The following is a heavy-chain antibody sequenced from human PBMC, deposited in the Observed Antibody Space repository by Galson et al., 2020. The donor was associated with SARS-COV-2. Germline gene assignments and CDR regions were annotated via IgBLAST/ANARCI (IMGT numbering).Heavy chain of an antibody. J-gene: IGHJ4*02. CDR1: GDSISSGDYY. Sequence: SETLSLTCTVSGDSISSGDYYWSWIRQAPGKGLEWIGYSFYSGSIYYNPSLKTRVTISPDTSKNQFSLKVISDCARGPRPSYHFDYWGQGTLVTVSS. CDR2: SFYSGSI. V-gene: IGHV4-30-4*02. CDR3: FDY.